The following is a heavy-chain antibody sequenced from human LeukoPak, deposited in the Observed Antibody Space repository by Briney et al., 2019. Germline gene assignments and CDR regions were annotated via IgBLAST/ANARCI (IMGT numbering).Heavy chain of an antibody. Sequence: PGGSLRLSCAASGGTFSTHTMAWVRQAPGKGLEWVSYISGSTSVIYYADSVKGRFTISRDNAKNSLYLQMNSLRTEDTAIYYCARGLYYIDVWGNGTAVTVS. J-gene: IGHJ6*03. CDR3: ARGLYYIDV. CDR1: GGTFSTHT. CDR2: ISGSTSVI. V-gene: IGHV3-48*01.